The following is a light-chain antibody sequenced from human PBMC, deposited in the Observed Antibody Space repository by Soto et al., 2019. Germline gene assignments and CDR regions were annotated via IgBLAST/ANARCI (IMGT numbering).Light chain of an antibody. CDR1: QSISTW. CDR2: DAS. V-gene: IGKV1-5*01. Sequence: DIQMTQSPSTLSASVGDRVTITCRASQSISTWLAWYQQQPGKAPKLLIYDASSLEGGVPSRFSGSGSGTEFTLTISILQPDDFATYHCQHYNNYLATFGQGTKVEIK. J-gene: IGKJ1*01. CDR3: QHYNNYLAT.